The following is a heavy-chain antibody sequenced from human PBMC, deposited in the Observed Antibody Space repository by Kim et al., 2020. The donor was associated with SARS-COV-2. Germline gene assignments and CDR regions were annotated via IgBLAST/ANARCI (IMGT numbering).Heavy chain of an antibody. CDR2: IYPGDSDT. D-gene: IGHD6-6*01. V-gene: IGHV5-51*01. Sequence: GESLKISCKASGYTFTNYWIGWVRQMPGKGLEWMGIIYPGDSDTRYSPSFRGQVTISVDKSISTAYLQWSSLKASDTAMYYCANGGGSSSVAYWGQGTLVTVSS. CDR3: ANGGGSSSVAY. CDR1: GYTFTNYW. J-gene: IGHJ4*02.